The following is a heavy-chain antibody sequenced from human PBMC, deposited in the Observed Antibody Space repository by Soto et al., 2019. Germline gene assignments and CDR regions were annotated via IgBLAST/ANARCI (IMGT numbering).Heavy chain of an antibody. CDR3: ARDRRYSSSSGFDY. V-gene: IGHV3-30-3*01. D-gene: IGHD6-6*01. Sequence: QVQLVESGGGVVQPGRSLRLSCAASGFTFSSYAMHWVRQAPGKGLEWVAVISYDGSNKYYADSVKGRFTISRDNSKNTLYLQMNSLGAEDTAVYYCARDRRYSSSSGFDYWGQGTLVTVSS. J-gene: IGHJ4*02. CDR1: GFTFSSYA. CDR2: ISYDGSNK.